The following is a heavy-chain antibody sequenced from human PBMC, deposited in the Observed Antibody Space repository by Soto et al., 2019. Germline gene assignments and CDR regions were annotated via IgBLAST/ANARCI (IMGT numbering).Heavy chain of an antibody. J-gene: IGHJ6*02. D-gene: IGHD3-10*01. Sequence: SETLSLTCAVYGGSFSGYYWSLIRQPPGKGLEWIGEINHSGSTNYNPSPKSRVTISVDTSKNQFSLKLSSVTAADTAVYYCARGRGYYYGSGSYYNSHYYYYGMDVWGQGTTVTVSS. CDR2: INHSGST. V-gene: IGHV4-34*01. CDR1: GGSFSGYY. CDR3: ARGRGYYYGSGSYYNSHYYYYGMDV.